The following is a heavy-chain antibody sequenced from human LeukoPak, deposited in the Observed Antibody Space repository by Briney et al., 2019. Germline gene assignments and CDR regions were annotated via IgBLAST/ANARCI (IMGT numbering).Heavy chain of an antibody. V-gene: IGHV3-15*07. Sequence: PGGSLRLSCAASGFTFSNAHMNWGRQAPGEGREWVGRIKPKTDGETTEYASPEKGRFSMSRDDSENMRYRQMKTLKTEDTAVYYCITPLPYPAQGGQGTLVTVSS. CDR2: IKPKTDGETT. J-gene: IGHJ4*02. CDR3: ITPLPYPAQ. CDR1: GFTFSNAH.